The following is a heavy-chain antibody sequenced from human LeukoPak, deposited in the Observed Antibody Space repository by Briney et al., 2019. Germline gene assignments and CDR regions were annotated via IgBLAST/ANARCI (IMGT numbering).Heavy chain of an antibody. V-gene: IGHV3-7*03. J-gene: IGHJ4*02. CDR3: ARGRYVDWLFDY. CDR2: IEQDGGKE. D-gene: IGHD3-9*01. Sequence: GGSLRLSCAASGFTFSSYAMSWVRQAPGKGLEWVANIEQDGGKEYYVDSVKGRFTISRDNAKNSLYLQMNSLRVEDTAVYYCARGRYVDWLFDYWGQGTLVTVSS. CDR1: GFTFSSYA.